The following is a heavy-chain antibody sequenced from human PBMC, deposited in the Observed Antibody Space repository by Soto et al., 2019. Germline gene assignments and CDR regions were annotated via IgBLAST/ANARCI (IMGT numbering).Heavy chain of an antibody. CDR3: AREGDDSSGYYETYFDY. CDR1: GGTFSSYA. V-gene: IGHV1-69*06. J-gene: IGHJ4*02. D-gene: IGHD3-22*01. CDR2: IIPIFGTA. Sequence: ASVKVSCKASGGTFSSYAISWVRQAPGQGLEWMGGIIPIFGTANYAQKFQGRVTITADKSTSTAYMELSSLRSEDTAGYYCAREGDDSSGYYETYFDYWGQGTLVTVSS.